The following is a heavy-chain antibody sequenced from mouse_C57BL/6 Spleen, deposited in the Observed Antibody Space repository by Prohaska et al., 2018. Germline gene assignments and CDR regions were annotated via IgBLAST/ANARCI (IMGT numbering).Heavy chain of an antibody. Sequence: GFTFSDYYMAWVRQVPEKGLEWVANINYDGSSTYYLDSLKSRFIISIDNAKNILYLQMSSLKSEDTATYYCARDGGLYYSNYYWYFEVWGTGTTVTVSS. CDR2: INYDGSST. CDR3: ARDGGLYYSNYYWYFEV. J-gene: IGHJ1*03. V-gene: IGHV5-16*01. CDR1: GFTFSDYY. D-gene: IGHD2-5*01.